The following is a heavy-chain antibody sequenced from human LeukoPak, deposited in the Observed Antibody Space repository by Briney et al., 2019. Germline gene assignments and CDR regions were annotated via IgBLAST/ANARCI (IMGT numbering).Heavy chain of an antibody. V-gene: IGHV3-66*01. Sequence: PGVSLTLSCAASGFTVRDHYMMWLRQAPGKRLEWVADVYSGGSRSYADSVRGRFTISRDNSKNTLDLQMPSLRAAGEAVYYCATQVCDYWGQGTLVTVSS. CDR2: VYSGGSR. CDR3: ATQVCDY. CDR1: GFTVRDHY. J-gene: IGHJ4*02.